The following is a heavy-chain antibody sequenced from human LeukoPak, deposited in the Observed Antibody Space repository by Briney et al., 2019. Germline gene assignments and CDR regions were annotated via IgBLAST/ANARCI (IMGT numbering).Heavy chain of an antibody. CDR2: ISAYNGNT. D-gene: IGHD3-3*01. CDR1: GYTFTSYG. V-gene: IGHV1-18*01. J-gene: IGHJ6*03. Sequence: ASVKVSCKASGYTFTSYGISWVRQAPGQGLEWMGWISAYNGNTNYAQKLQGRVTMTTDTSTSTAYMELRSLRSDDTAVYYCARRTPGDFWSGSYYYYYMDVWGKGATVTVSS. CDR3: ARRTPGDFWSGSYYYYYMDV.